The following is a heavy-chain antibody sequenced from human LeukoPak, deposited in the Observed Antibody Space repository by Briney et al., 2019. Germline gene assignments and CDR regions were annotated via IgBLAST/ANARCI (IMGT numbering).Heavy chain of an antibody. CDR3: AREGWDCSSTSCYSRQDY. D-gene: IGHD2-2*02. CDR2: IYSGGST. V-gene: IGHV3-66*01. J-gene: IGHJ4*02. CDR1: GFTVSSNY. Sequence: GGSLRLSCAASGFTVSSNYMSWVHQAPGKGLEWVSVIYSGGSTYYAGSVKGRFTISRDNSKNTLYLQMNSLRAEDTAVYYCAREGWDCSSTSCYSRQDYWGQGTLVTVSS.